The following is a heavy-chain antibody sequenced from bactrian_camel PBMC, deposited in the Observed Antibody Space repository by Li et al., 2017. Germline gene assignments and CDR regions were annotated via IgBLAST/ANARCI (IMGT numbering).Heavy chain of an antibody. CDR2: IYTTGASG. J-gene: IGHJ7*01. Sequence: QVQLVESGGDLVQPGGSLRLSCAFTGFSFSRHYMTWVRQAPGKGLEWMASIYTTGASGYYADNVKGQFTISRDNAKNTVYLQMNSLKPEDTAVYYCVRPVWRAVKRGNVADGGGMDYWGEGTQVTVS. D-gene: IGHD2*01. V-gene: IGHV3-2*01. CDR1: GFSFSRHY.